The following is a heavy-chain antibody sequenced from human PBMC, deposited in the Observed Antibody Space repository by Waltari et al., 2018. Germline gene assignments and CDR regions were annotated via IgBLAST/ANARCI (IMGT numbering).Heavy chain of an antibody. D-gene: IGHD1-26*01. CDR1: GFTFSSYG. J-gene: IGHJ3*02. CDR2: ISYDGSNK. V-gene: IGHV3-30*18. Sequence: QVQLVESGGGVVQPGRSLRLSCAASGFTFSSYGMHWVRQAPGKGLEWVAGISYDGSNKYYADSVKGRFTISRDNSKNTLYLQMNSLRAEDTAVYYCAKDTYSGSYPDAFDIWGQGTMVTVSS. CDR3: AKDTYSGSYPDAFDI.